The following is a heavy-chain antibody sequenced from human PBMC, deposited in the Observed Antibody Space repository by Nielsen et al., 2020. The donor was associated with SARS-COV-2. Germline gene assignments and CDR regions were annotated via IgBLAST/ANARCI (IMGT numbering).Heavy chain of an antibody. Sequence: GESLKISCAASGFTFSSYSMNWVRQAPGKGLEWVSYISSSSSTIYYADSVKGRFTISRDNAKNSLYLQMNSLRDEDTAVYYCARDSPNYYDSSGLDPWGQGTLDTVSS. J-gene: IGHJ5*02. CDR1: GFTFSSYS. CDR3: ARDSPNYYDSSGLDP. D-gene: IGHD3-22*01. V-gene: IGHV3-48*02. CDR2: ISSSSSTI.